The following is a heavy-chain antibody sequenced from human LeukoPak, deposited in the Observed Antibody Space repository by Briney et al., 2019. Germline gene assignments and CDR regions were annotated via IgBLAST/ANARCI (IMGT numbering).Heavy chain of an antibody. D-gene: IGHD3-22*01. V-gene: IGHV1-69*13. J-gene: IGHJ3*02. Sequence: GASVKVSCKASGGTFSSYAISWVRQAPGQGLEWMGGIIPIFGTANYAQKFQGRVTITADESTSTAYIELSSLRSEDTAVYYCASYDDSSGYHYSARAFDIWGQGTMVTVSS. CDR1: GGTFSSYA. CDR3: ASYDDSSGYHYSARAFDI. CDR2: IIPIFGTA.